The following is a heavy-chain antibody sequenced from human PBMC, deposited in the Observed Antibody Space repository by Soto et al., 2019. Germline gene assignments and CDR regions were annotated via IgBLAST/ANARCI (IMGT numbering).Heavy chain of an antibody. D-gene: IGHD2-2*01. CDR1: GFTFSNAW. CDR3: TTERVVPAAYYYYYYGMDV. V-gene: IGHV3-15*07. CDR2: IKSKTDGGTT. J-gene: IGHJ6*02. Sequence: GGSLRLSCAASGFTFSNAWMNWVRQAPGKGLEWVGRIKSKTDGGTTDYAAPVKGRFTISRDDSKNTLYLQMNSLKTEDTAVYYCTTERVVPAAYYYYYYGMDVWGQGTTVTVSS.